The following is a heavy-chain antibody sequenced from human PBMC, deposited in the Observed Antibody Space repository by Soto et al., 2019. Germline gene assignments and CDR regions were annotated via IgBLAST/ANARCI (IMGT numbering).Heavy chain of an antibody. D-gene: IGHD3-3*01. CDR3: GRSVGLYYDFWSGYSGTRNYYYYGMDV. Sequence: SVKVSCKASGGTFSSYAISWVRQAPGQGLEWMGGIIPIFGTANYAQKIQGRVTITADESTSTAYMELSSLRSEDTAVYYCGRSVGLYYDFWSGYSGTRNYYYYGMDVWGQGTTVTVSS. J-gene: IGHJ6*02. V-gene: IGHV1-69*13. CDR2: IIPIFGTA. CDR1: GGTFSSYA.